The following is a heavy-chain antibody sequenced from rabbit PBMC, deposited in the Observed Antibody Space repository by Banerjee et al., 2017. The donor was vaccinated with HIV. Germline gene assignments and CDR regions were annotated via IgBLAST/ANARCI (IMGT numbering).Heavy chain of an antibody. V-gene: IGHV1S45*01. CDR1: GFSFSSSYW. Sequence: QEQLVESGGDLVQPEGSLTLTCTASGFSFSSSYWICWVRQAPGKGPEWIACIVNGDGSTYYASWAKGRFTISKTSSTTVTLQMPSLTAADTATYFCATDEYGGYGGANLWGPGTLVTVS. CDR3: ATDEYGGYGGANL. CDR2: IVNGDGST. J-gene: IGHJ4*01. D-gene: IGHD2-1*01.